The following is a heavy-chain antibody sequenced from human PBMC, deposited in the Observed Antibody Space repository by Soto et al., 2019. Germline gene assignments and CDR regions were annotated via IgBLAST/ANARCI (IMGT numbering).Heavy chain of an antibody. D-gene: IGHD3-3*01. CDR2: FDPEDGET. CDR3: ATSQNDFWSGYYTRGEVNWFDP. V-gene: IGHV1-24*01. CDR1: GYTLTELS. Sequence: GASVKVSCKVSGYTLTELSMHWVRQAPGKGLEWMGGFDPEDGETIYAQKFQGRVTMTEDTSTDTAYMELSSLRSEDTAVYYCATSQNDFWSGYYTRGEVNWFDPWGQGTLVTVSS. J-gene: IGHJ5*02.